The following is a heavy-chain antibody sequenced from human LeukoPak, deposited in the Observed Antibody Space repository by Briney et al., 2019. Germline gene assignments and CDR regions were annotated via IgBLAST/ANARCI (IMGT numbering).Heavy chain of an antibody. Sequence: PGGSLRLSCAASGFTFSSYAMSWVRQAPGKGLEWVSAISGSGGSTYYADSVKGRFTISRDNSKNTLYLQMNSLRAEDTAVYYCAKERDIVVVEAGVGGYWGQGTLVTVSS. CDR1: GFTFSSYA. CDR2: ISGSGGST. V-gene: IGHV3-23*01. D-gene: IGHD2-15*01. J-gene: IGHJ4*02. CDR3: AKERDIVVVEAGVGGY.